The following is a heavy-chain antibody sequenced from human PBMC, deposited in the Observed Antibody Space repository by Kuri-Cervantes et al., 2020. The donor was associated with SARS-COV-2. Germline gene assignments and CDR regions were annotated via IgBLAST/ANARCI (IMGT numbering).Heavy chain of an antibody. Sequence: LSLTCAASGFTFSSYAMTWVRQAPGKGLEWVSGLGGSGDVTYYADSVKGRFTISRDSSNNTLYLQMNSLRGEDTAVYYCAKLFGVVVAGTLDYWGQGTLVTVSS. V-gene: IGHV3-23*01. CDR1: GFTFSSYA. CDR2: LGGSGDVT. J-gene: IGHJ4*02. D-gene: IGHD2-15*01. CDR3: AKLFGVVVAGTLDY.